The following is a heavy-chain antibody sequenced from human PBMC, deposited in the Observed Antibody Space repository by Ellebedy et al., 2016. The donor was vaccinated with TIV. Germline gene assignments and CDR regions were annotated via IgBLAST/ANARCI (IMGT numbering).Heavy chain of an antibody. J-gene: IGHJ5*02. Sequence: MPSETLSLTCVVSGGSISGHYWSWIRQPPGKGLEWIGYIYSSGNTNYSPSLESRITISLDTSKNQFSLSLSSVTAADTAVYYCARVQILVDPWGQGTLVNVSS. CDR1: GGSISGHY. CDR3: ARVQILVDP. CDR2: IYSSGNT. V-gene: IGHV4-59*11.